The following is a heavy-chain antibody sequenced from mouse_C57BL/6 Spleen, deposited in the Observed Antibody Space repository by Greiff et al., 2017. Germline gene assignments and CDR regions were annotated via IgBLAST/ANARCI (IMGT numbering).Heavy chain of an antibody. CDR2: IDPENGDT. J-gene: IGHJ4*01. CDR1: GFNIKDDY. Sequence: EVKLVESGAELVRPGASVKLSCTASGFNIKDDYMHWVKQRPEQGLEWIGWIDPENGDTEYASKFQGKATITADTSSNTAYLQLSSLTSEDTAVYYCTTYYSNYFYYAMDYWGQGTSVTVSS. V-gene: IGHV14-4*01. D-gene: IGHD2-5*01. CDR3: TTYYSNYFYYAMDY.